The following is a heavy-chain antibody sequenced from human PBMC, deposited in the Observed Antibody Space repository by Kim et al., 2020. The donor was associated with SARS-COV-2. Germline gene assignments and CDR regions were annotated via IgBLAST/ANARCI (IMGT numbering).Heavy chain of an antibody. D-gene: IGHD3-22*01. CDR3: ARETYYYDCRGSPIDY. CDR1: GYTFTSYG. V-gene: IGHV1-18*01. J-gene: IGHJ4*02. Sequence: ASVKVSCKASGYTFTSYGISWVRQAPGQGLEWMGWISAYNGDTKYAQNLQGRVIMTTDTSTGTAYMELRSLRSDDTAVYYCARETYYYDCRGSPIDYWGQGTLVIVSS. CDR2: ISAYNGDT.